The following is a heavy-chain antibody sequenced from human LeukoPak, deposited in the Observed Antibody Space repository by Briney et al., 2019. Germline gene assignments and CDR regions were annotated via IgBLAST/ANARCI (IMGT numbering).Heavy chain of an antibody. J-gene: IGHJ4*02. CDR3: AKDWARSFDY. D-gene: IGHD3-16*01. Sequence: GGSLRLSCAASGFTFSSYSMNWVRQAPGKGLEWVSYISSSSSTTYYADSVKGRFTISRDNSKNTLYLQMNSLRAEDTAVYYCAKDWARSFDYWGQGTLVTVSS. V-gene: IGHV3-48*01. CDR2: ISSSSSTT. CDR1: GFTFSSYS.